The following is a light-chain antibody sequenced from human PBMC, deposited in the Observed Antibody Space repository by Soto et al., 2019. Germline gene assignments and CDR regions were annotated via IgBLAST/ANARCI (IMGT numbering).Light chain of an antibody. CDR2: DVS. CDR1: SSDVGGYNY. CDR3: TSHTSSSTYV. J-gene: IGLJ1*01. Sequence: QSALTQPASVSGSPGQSITISCTGTSSDVGGYNYVSWYQHYPGKAPKLIIYDVSSRPSGVSDRFSGSKSGNTASLTISGLQAEDEADYYCTSHTSSSTYVCGTGTKLTVL. V-gene: IGLV2-14*03.